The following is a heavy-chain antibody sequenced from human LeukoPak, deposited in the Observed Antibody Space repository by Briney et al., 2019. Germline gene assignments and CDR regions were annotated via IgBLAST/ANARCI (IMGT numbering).Heavy chain of an antibody. Sequence: SETLSLTCTVSGGSISSYYWSWIRQPPGKGLEWIGYIYYSGSTNYNPSLKSRVTISLDTSRNQFSLKLYSVTAADTALYYCARGFDGPNAFDIWGQGTMVTVSS. CDR2: IYYSGST. J-gene: IGHJ3*02. V-gene: IGHV4-59*01. D-gene: IGHD5-24*01. CDR1: GGSISSYY. CDR3: ARGFDGPNAFDI.